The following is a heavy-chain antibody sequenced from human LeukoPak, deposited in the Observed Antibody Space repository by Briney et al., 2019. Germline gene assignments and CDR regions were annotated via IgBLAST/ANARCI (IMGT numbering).Heavy chain of an antibody. CDR1: GGSISSYY. CDR2: IYYSGST. Sequence: PSETLSLTCTVSGGSISSYYWSWIRQPPGKGLEWIGYIYYSGSTNYNPSLKSRVTISVDTSKNQFSLKLSSVTAADTAVYYCARGGSGWWYWFDPWGQGTLVTVSS. J-gene: IGHJ5*02. D-gene: IGHD6-19*01. CDR3: ARGGSGWWYWFDP. V-gene: IGHV4-59*01.